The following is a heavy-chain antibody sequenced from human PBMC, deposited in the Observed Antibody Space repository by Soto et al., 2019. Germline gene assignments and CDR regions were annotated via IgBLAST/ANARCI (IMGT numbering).Heavy chain of an antibody. Sequence: EVQLAESGGGLAQPGGSLRLSCAASGFTLSGYAMDWVRQAPGKGLECVSGISSNGVGTYYANSVQGRFTISRDNSKNTVYLQMGSLRPEDMAVYYCARRARPDFYYMDVWVKGTTVTVSS. CDR1: GFTLSGYA. V-gene: IGHV3-64*01. J-gene: IGHJ6*03. CDR2: ISSNGVGT. D-gene: IGHD6-6*01. CDR3: ARRARPDFYYMDV.